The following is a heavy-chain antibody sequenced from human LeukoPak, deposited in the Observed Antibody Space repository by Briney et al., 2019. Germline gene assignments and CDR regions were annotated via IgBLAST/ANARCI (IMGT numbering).Heavy chain of an antibody. J-gene: IGHJ4*02. D-gene: IGHD4-11*01. Sequence: GSSVKVSCKASGGTFSSYAISWVRQAPGQGLEWMGGIIPIFGTANYAQKFQGRVTITADESTSTAYMELSSLRSEDTAVYYYAREGMTTVISLDYWGQGTLVTVSS. CDR3: AREGMTTVISLDY. CDR2: IIPIFGTA. V-gene: IGHV1-69*01. CDR1: GGTFSSYA.